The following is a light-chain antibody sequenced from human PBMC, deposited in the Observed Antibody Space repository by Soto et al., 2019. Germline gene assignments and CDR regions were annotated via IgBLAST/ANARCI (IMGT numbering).Light chain of an antibody. J-gene: IGKJ1*01. CDR2: AAS. V-gene: IGKV1-6*01. CDR3: LLDYAYFWA. Sequence: AIQMTQSPSSLSASVGDRVTITCRASQGIRNDLGWYQQKPGKAPKLLIYAASSLQSGVPSRFSGSGSGTDFTLTISSLQPEDFATYYCLLDYAYFWAFGQGTKVEIK. CDR1: QGIRND.